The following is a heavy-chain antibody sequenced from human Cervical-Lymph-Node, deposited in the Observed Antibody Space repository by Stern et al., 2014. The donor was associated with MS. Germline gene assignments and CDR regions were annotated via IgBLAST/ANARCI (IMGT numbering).Heavy chain of an antibody. V-gene: IGHV3-11*01. CDR1: GFNFSAHY. CDR3: VAGCSDTNCLDY. D-gene: IGHD2-2*01. Sequence: QVHLVESGGRLVRPGGSLRLSCAASGFNFSAHYMNWMRQAPGKGLEWVSYIRNSGLYVDYADSVEGRFTISRDNVNNTLYLQMNSLRVEDTAVYYCVAGCSDTNCLDYWGRGTLVTVSS. CDR2: IRNSGLYV. J-gene: IGHJ4*02.